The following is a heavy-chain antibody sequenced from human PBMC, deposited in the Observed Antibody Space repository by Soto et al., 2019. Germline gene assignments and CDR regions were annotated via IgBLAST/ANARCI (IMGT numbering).Heavy chain of an antibody. CDR3: AKKREFGRAGRTGSIDY. J-gene: IGHJ4*02. CDR2: ISYDGSNK. D-gene: IGHD6-19*01. Sequence: GGSLRLSCAASGFTFSSYGMHWVRQAPGKGLEWVAVISYDGSNKYYVDSVKGRFTISRDNSKNTLYLQMNSLRAEDTAVYYCAKKREFGRAGRTGSIDYWGQGTLVTVSS. CDR1: GFTFSSYG. V-gene: IGHV3-30*18.